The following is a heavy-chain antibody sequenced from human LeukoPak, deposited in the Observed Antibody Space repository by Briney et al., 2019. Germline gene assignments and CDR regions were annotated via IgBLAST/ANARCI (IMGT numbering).Heavy chain of an antibody. V-gene: IGHV3-23*01. CDR3: AKDPYRRPIVGATGVYFDY. CDR2: ISGSGGST. D-gene: IGHD1-26*01. Sequence: PGASLRPSCAASGFTFSSYAMSWVRQAPGKGLEWVSAISGSGGSTYYADSVKGRFTISRDNSKNTLYLQMNSLRAEDTAVYYCAKDPYRRPIVGATGVYFDYWGQGTLVTVSS. CDR1: GFTFSSYA. J-gene: IGHJ4*02.